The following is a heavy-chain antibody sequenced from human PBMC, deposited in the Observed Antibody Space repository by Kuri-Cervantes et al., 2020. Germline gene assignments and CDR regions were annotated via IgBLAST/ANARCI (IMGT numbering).Heavy chain of an antibody. CDR1: GFTVSGNY. V-gene: IGHV3-53*01. J-gene: IGHJ6*02. Sequence: GGSLRLSCAASGFTVSGNYMSWVRQAPGKGLEWVSVIYSGGSTYYADSVKGRFTISRDNSKNTLYLQMNSLRAEDTAVYYCARGEQLWLISGYYYYYGMDVWGQGTTVTVSS. CDR2: IYSGGST. D-gene: IGHD5-18*01. CDR3: ARGEQLWLISGYYYYYGMDV.